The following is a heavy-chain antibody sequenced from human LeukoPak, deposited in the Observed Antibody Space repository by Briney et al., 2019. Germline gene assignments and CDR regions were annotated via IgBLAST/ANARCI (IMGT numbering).Heavy chain of an antibody. D-gene: IGHD3-22*01. V-gene: IGHV3-48*03. J-gene: IGHJ3*01. CDR1: GFTFSSYE. Sequence: PGGSLRLSCAASGFTFSSYEMNWVRQAPGKGLEWVSYISSSGSTIYYADSVKGRFTISRDNAKNSLYLQMNSLRAEDMAVYYCARVFSYYYDSSDPSMVWGQGTIVTVSS. CDR2: ISSSGSTI. CDR3: ARVFSYYYDSSDPSMV.